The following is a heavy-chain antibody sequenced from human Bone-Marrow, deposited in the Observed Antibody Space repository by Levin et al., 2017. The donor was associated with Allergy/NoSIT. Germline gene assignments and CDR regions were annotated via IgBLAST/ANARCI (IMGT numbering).Heavy chain of an antibody. J-gene: IGHJ4*02. CDR3: ARSTPIAVSGDWGIANLDY. D-gene: IGHD6-19*01. CDR2: IYYSGTT. Sequence: KPSETLSLTCTVSGGSISSSFYWSWIRQPPGKGLEWIGYIYYSGTTKYNPSLKSRVTISVDTSKNQFSLKLRSVTAADTAVYYCARSTPIAVSGDWGIANLDYWGQGTLVTVSS. CDR1: GGSISSSFY. V-gene: IGHV4-59*01.